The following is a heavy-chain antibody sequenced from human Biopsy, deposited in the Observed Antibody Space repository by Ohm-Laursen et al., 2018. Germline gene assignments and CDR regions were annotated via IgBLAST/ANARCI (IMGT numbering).Heavy chain of an antibody. CDR2: ISSGGTTI. Sequence: SLRLSCAASGFPFSDYYMRWIRQAPGKGLEWVSYISSGGTTIYYADSVKGRFTISRDNAKNSLYLQMNSLRAEDTAIYYCAKGRVGNSGSLDIWGHGTMVTVSS. CDR1: GFPFSDYY. CDR3: AKGRVGNSGSLDI. V-gene: IGHV3-11*01. J-gene: IGHJ3*02. D-gene: IGHD1-1*01.